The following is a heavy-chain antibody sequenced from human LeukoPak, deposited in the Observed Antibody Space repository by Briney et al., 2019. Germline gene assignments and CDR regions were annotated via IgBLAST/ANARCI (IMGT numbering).Heavy chain of an antibody. CDR2: IYTSGST. V-gene: IGHV4-61*02. CDR3: ARDGPLWSGNWFDP. D-gene: IGHD2-8*02. J-gene: IGHJ5*02. Sequence: PSETLSLTCTVSGGSISSGSYYWSWIRQPAGKGLEWIGRIYTSGSTNYNPSLKSRVTISVDTSKNQFSLKLSSVTAADTAVYYCARDGPLWSGNWFDPWGQGTLVTVSS. CDR1: GGSISSGSYY.